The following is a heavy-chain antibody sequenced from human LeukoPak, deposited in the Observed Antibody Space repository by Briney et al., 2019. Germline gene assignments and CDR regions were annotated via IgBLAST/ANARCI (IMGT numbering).Heavy chain of an antibody. CDR2: IRYDGSNK. CDR3: AKDRLVSYSSSYIDY. J-gene: IGHJ4*02. CDR1: GFTFSSYG. Sequence: PGGSLRLSCAASGFTFSSYGMHWVRQAPGKGLEWVAFIRYDGSNKYYADSVKGRFTISRDNSKNTLYLQMNSLRAEDTAVYYCAKDRLVSYSSSYIDYWGQGTLVTVSS. D-gene: IGHD6-6*01. V-gene: IGHV3-30*02.